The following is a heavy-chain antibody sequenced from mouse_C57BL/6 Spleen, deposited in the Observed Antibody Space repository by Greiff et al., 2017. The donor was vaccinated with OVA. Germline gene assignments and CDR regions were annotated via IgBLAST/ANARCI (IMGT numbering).Heavy chain of an antibody. CDR2: INPSTGGT. V-gene: IGHV1-42*01. CDR3: ASHYYGSREGAMDY. J-gene: IGHJ4*01. Sequence: EVQLQQSGPELVKPGASVKISCKASGYSFTGYYMNWVKQSPEKSLEWIGEINPSTGGTTYNQKFKAKATLTVDKSSSTAYMQLKSLTSEDSAVYYCASHYYGSREGAMDYWGQGTSVTVSS. CDR1: GYSFTGYY. D-gene: IGHD1-1*01.